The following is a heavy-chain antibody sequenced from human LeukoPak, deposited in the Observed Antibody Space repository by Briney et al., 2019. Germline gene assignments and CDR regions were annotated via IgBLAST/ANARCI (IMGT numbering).Heavy chain of an antibody. D-gene: IGHD2-15*01. V-gene: IGHV4-30-4*01. CDR1: GGSISSGDYY. CDR3: ASSGGTFANY. Sequence: PSETLSLTCTVSGGSISSGDYYWSWIRQPPGKGLEWNGYIYYSGSTYYNPSLKSRVTISVDTSKNQFSLRLSSVTAADTAVYYCASSGGTFANYWGQGTLVTVSS. CDR2: IYYSGST. J-gene: IGHJ4*02.